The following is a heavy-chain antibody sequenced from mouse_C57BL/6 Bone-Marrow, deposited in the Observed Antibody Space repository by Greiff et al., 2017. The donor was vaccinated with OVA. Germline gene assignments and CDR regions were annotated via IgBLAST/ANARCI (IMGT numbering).Heavy chain of an antibody. CDR3: ARYYYGSRFAY. J-gene: IGHJ3*01. D-gene: IGHD1-1*01. CDR2: INPYNGGT. Sequence: VQLQQSGPVLVKPGASVKMSCKASGYTFTDYYMNWVKQSHGKSLEWIGVINPYNGGTSYNQKFKGKATLTVDKSSSTAYMELNSLTSEDSAVYYCARYYYGSRFAYWGQGTLVTVSA. CDR1: GYTFTDYY. V-gene: IGHV1-19*01.